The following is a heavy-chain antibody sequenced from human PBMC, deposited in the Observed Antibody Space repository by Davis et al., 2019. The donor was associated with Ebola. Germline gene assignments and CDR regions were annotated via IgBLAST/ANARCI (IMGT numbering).Heavy chain of an antibody. J-gene: IGHJ6*04. V-gene: IGHV3-30*03. CDR1: GFTFSSYG. Sequence: SLKISCAASGFTFSSYGMHWVRQAPGKGLEWVAVISYDGSNKYYADSVKGRFTISRDNSKNTLYLQVNSLRAEDTAVYYCAREGGVVNYYYYGMVVWGKGTTVTVSS. D-gene: IGHD3-3*01. CDR3: AREGGVVNYYYYGMVV. CDR2: ISYDGSNK.